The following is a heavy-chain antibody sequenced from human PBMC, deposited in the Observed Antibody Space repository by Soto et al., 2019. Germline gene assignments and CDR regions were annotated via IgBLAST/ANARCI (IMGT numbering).Heavy chain of an antibody. CDR1: GFTFSSYA. CDR2: ISGSGGST. V-gene: IGHV3-23*01. CDR3: AKDDPPNDFWSGYHRDYYYYYGMDV. D-gene: IGHD3-3*01. J-gene: IGHJ6*02. Sequence: GGSLRLSCVASGFTFSSYAMSWVRQAPGKGLEWVSAISGSGGSTYYADSVKGRFTISRDNSKNTLYLQMNSLRAEDTAVYYCAKDDPPNDFWSGYHRDYYYYYGMDVWGQGTTVTVSS.